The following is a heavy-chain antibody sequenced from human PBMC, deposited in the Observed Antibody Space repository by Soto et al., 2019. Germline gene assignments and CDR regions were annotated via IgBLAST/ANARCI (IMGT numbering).Heavy chain of an antibody. Sequence: VSGATLANPTHTLTLICTFSEFSLSTSGVGGGWIRQPPGKALEWLALIYWDDDNRYSPSLQSRLTITKDTSKNQVVLTMTNMDPVDTATYYCAVLIEFRSSSCFDYWGQGTLVTVSS. D-gene: IGHD6-6*01. CDR3: AVLIEFRSSSCFDY. CDR1: EFSLSTSGVG. V-gene: IGHV2-5*02. J-gene: IGHJ4*02. CDR2: IYWDDDN.